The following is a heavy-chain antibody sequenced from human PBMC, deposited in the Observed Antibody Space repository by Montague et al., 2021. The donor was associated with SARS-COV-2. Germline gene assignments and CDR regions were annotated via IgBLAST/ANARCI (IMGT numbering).Heavy chain of an antibody. CDR1: GGSIRSYY. J-gene: IGHJ4*02. V-gene: IGHV4-59*01. D-gene: IGHD6-19*01. CDR3: ARHTRGWQPFDF. Sequence: SVTLSLTCTVSGGSIRSYYWSWIRQPPGKGLEWIGEIYSSGSTNYNPSLKSRVTISMDTSKSQFSLELTSVTAADTAVYYCARHTRGWQPFDFWGQGTLVTVSS. CDR2: IYSSGST.